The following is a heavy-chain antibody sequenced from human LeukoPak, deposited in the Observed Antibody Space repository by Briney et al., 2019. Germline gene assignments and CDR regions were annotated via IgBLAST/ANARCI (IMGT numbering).Heavy chain of an antibody. J-gene: IGHJ5*02. V-gene: IGHV1-69*06. D-gene: IGHD1-1*01. CDR1: GGTFSSYA. Sequence: SVKVSCKASGGTFSSYAISWVRQAPGQGLEWMGGIIPIFGTANYAQKFQGRVTITADKSTSTAYMELSSLRSEDTAVHYCARAPVDDLNWFDPWGQGTLVTVSS. CDR3: ARAPVDDLNWFDP. CDR2: IIPIFGTA.